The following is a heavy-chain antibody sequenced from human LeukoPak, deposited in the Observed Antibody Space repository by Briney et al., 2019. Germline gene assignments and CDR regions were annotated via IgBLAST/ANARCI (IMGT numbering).Heavy chain of an antibody. CDR2: ISSSSSYI. Sequence: GGSLRLSWAASGFTFSSYSMNWVRQAPGKGLEWVSSISSSSSYIYYADSVKGRFTISRDNAKNSLYLQMNSLRAEDTAVYYCARDEGRDYYYYMDVWGKGTTVTVSS. CDR3: ARDEGRDYYYYMDV. V-gene: IGHV3-21*01. D-gene: IGHD1-26*01. CDR1: GFTFSSYS. J-gene: IGHJ6*03.